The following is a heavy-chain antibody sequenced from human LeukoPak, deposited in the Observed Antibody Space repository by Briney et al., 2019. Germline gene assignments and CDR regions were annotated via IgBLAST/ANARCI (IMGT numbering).Heavy chain of an antibody. CDR1: GFTFSSYS. J-gene: IGHJ6*03. V-gene: IGHV3-21*04. CDR2: ISSSSSYI. Sequence: GGSLRLSCAASGFTFSSYSMNWVRQAPGKGLEWVSSISSSSSYIYYADSVKGRFTISRDNSYNTVSLQMNSLRDEDTGVYFCAKGLRTGVGPYMGYHYYMDVWGKGATVTVSS. CDR3: AKGLRTGVGPYMGYHYYMDV. D-gene: IGHD3-16*01.